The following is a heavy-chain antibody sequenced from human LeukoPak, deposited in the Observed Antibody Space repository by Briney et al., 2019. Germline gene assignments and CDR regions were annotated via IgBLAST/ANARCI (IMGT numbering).Heavy chain of an antibody. Sequence: PSQTLSLICTVSGGSISSGDYYWSWIRQPPGKGLEWIGYNYYSGSTYYNPSLKSRVTISVDTSKNQFSLKLSSVTAADTGVYYCARDRVDVVVAAHDAFDIWGQGTMVTVSS. D-gene: IGHD2-15*01. V-gene: IGHV4-30-4*01. CDR3: ARDRVDVVVAAHDAFDI. J-gene: IGHJ3*02. CDR2: NYYSGST. CDR1: GGSISSGDYY.